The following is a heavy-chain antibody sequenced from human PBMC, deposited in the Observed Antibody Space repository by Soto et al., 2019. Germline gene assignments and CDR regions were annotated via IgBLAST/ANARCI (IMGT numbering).Heavy chain of an antibody. CDR2: FYYSGST. V-gene: IGHV4-39*01. Sequence: QLQLQESGPGLVKPSETLSLTCTVSGGSISSTSYYWVWIRQPPGKGLEWIGSFYYSGSTYYNPSLKSRVTISADTSENQFSLKLSSVTAADTAVYYCARQVVDGTVADAGSFDSWGQGTLVTVSS. D-gene: IGHD6-19*01. J-gene: IGHJ4*02. CDR1: GGSISSTSYY. CDR3: ARQVVDGTVADAGSFDS.